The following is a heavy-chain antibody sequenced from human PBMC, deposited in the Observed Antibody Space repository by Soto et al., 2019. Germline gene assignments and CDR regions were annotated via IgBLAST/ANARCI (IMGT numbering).Heavy chain of an antibody. CDR1: GGSFSGYY. J-gene: IGHJ6*02. Sequence: PSETLSLTCAVFGGSFSGYYWSWIRQPPGKGLEWIGEINHSGSTNYSPSRQSRVIISVDTSKNQFSLRLSSVTAADTAVYYCARVKVVGYVLDVWGQGTTVTVSS. CDR3: ARVKVVGYVLDV. D-gene: IGHD2-15*01. CDR2: INHSGST. V-gene: IGHV4-34*01.